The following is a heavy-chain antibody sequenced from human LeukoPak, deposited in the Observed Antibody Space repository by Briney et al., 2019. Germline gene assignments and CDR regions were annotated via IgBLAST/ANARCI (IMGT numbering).Heavy chain of an antibody. CDR2: ISASSSTT. V-gene: IGHV3-48*02. Sequence: GGSLRLSCAASGFTFSTYSMNWVRQAPGKGLEWVSYISASSSTTYYADSVKGRFTVSRDNAKNSLYLQMNSLRDDDTALYYCARALRSTRNWFDPWGQGTLVTVSS. J-gene: IGHJ5*02. CDR3: ARALRSTRNWFDP. CDR1: GFTFSTYS.